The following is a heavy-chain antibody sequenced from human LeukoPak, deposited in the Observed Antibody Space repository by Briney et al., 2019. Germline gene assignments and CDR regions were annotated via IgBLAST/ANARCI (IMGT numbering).Heavy chain of an antibody. Sequence: GGSLRLSCAASGFTFDDYTMHWVRQAPGKGLEWVSGINWNSGSIGYADSVKGRFTISRDNAKNSLYLQMNSLRAEDTALYYCAKADRVVTALFAFDMWGQGTMVTVSS. J-gene: IGHJ3*02. CDR3: AKADRVVTALFAFDM. CDR2: INWNSGSI. V-gene: IGHV3-9*01. D-gene: IGHD2-21*02. CDR1: GFTFDDYT.